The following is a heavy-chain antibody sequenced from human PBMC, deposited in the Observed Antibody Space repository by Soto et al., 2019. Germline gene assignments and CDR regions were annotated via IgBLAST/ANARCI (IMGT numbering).Heavy chain of an antibody. CDR3: ARDYYYGSGSAHFDY. CDR2: ISAYNGNT. Sequence: PSVKVCCKASGYTLTNYGISWVRQAQGQGLEWMGWISAYNGNTNYAQKLQGRVTMSTDTSTSTAYMELRSLRSDDTAVYYCARDYYYGSGSAHFDYWGQGTLVTVSS. D-gene: IGHD3-10*01. CDR1: GYTLTNYG. V-gene: IGHV1-18*01. J-gene: IGHJ4*02.